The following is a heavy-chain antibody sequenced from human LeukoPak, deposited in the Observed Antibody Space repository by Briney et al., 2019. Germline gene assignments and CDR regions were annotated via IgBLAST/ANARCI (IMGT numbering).Heavy chain of an antibody. V-gene: IGHV1-69*04. J-gene: IGHJ3*02. CDR1: GGTFSSYA. Sequence: SVKVSCRASGGTFSSYAISWVRQAPGQGLEWMGRIIPIFGIANYAQKFQGRVTITADKSTSTAYMELSSLRSEDTAVYYCARNIDAFGIWGQGTMVTVSS. CDR3: ARNIDAFGI. CDR2: IIPIFGIA. D-gene: IGHD1/OR15-1a*01.